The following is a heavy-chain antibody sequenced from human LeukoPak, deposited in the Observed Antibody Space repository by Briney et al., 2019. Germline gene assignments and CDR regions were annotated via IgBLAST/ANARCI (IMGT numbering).Heavy chain of an antibody. D-gene: IGHD1-26*01. CDR1: GGSISSSSYY. J-gene: IGHJ4*02. V-gene: IGHV4-39*01. Sequence: PSETLSLTCTVSGGSISSSSYYWGWIRQPPGKGLEWIGNIYYSGSTYYNPSLKSRVTISVDTSKNQFSLKLTSVTAADTAVYYCARQTRYWEPPGFDYWGQGTLVIVSS. CDR2: IYYSGST. CDR3: ARQTRYWEPPGFDY.